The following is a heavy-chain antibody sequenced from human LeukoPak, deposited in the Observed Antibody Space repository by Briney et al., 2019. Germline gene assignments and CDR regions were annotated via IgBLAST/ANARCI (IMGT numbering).Heavy chain of an antibody. CDR1: GFTVSSNY. V-gene: IGHV3-66*01. CDR2: IYSGGST. CDR3: ARDEPSPDSTDLDY. Sequence: GGSLRLSCAASGFTVSSNYMTWVRQAPGKGLEWVSVIYSGGSTYYADSVKGRFTISRDNTKNTLYLQMNSLRAEDTAVYYCARDEPSPDSTDLDYWGQGTLVTVSS. J-gene: IGHJ4*02. D-gene: IGHD2/OR15-2a*01.